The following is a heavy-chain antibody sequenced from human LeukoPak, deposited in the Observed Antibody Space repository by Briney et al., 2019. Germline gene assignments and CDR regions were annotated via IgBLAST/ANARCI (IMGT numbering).Heavy chain of an antibody. D-gene: IGHD3-22*01. Sequence: PGGSLRLSCAASGFIFSNNWMSWVRQAPGKGLEWVANIKQDGSEKYYVDSVKGRFTISRDNAKNSLYLQMNSLRAEDTAVYYCAGVHYYYDSSGYLGYWGQRTLVT. CDR1: GFIFSNNW. J-gene: IGHJ4*02. CDR2: IKQDGSEK. CDR3: AGVHYYYDSSGYLGY. V-gene: IGHV3-7*01.